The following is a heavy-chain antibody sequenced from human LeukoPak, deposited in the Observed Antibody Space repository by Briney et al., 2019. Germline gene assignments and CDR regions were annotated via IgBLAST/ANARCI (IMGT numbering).Heavy chain of an antibody. D-gene: IGHD2-2*03. Sequence: ETLSLTCAVYGGSFSGYYWSWIRQPPGKGLEWIGEINHSGSTNYNPTLKSRVTISVDTSKKQFSLKLSSVTAADTAVYYCARLDIVVVPAARDYYYYMDVWGRGTTVTVSS. V-gene: IGHV4-34*01. CDR3: ARLDIVVVPAARDYYYYMDV. J-gene: IGHJ6*03. CDR2: INHSGST. CDR1: GGSFSGYY.